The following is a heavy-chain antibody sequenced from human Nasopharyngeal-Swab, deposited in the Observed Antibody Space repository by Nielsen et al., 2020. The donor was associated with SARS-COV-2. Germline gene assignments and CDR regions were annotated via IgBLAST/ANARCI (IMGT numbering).Heavy chain of an antibody. V-gene: IGHV3-21*04. D-gene: IGHD3-3*02. CDR3: AKEINSFDYYYYTMDV. CDR2: ISSSSSYI. CDR1: GFTFSSYS. Sequence: GESLKISCAASGFTFSSYSMNWVRQAPGKGLEWVSSISSSSSYIYYADSVKGRFTISRDNAKSSLYLQMNSLRPEDTALYYCAKEINSFDYYYYTMDVWGQGTTVTVSS. J-gene: IGHJ6*02.